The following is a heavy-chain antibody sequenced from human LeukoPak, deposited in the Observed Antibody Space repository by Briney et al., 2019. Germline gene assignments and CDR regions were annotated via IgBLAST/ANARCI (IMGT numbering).Heavy chain of an antibody. CDR1: GFTFDDYA. Sequence: GGSLGLSCAVSGFTFDDYAMHWVRQVPGKGLEWVSGINWNSDSIGYADSVKGRFTTSRDNAKNSLYLQMNSLRAEDTAAYYCAKDLGSMVATPSFDYWGQGTLVTVSS. D-gene: IGHD5-12*01. V-gene: IGHV3-9*01. CDR2: INWNSDSI. CDR3: AKDLGSMVATPSFDY. J-gene: IGHJ4*02.